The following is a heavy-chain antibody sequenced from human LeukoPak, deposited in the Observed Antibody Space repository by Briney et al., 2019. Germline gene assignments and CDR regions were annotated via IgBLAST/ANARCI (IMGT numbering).Heavy chain of an antibody. V-gene: IGHV1-46*01. Sequence: GASVKVSCKASGYTFTSYYMHWVRQAPGQGLEWMGIINPSGGSTSYAQKFQGRVTMTRDMSTSTVYMELSSLRSEDTAVYYCARVAKPNPSRSRHYFDYWGQGTLVTVSS. CDR2: INPSGGST. J-gene: IGHJ4*02. D-gene: IGHD6-6*01. CDR1: GYTFTSYY. CDR3: ARVAKPNPSRSRHYFDY.